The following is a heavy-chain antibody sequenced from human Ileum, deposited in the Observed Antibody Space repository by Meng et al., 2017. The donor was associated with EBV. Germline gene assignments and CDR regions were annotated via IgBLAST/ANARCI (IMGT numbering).Heavy chain of an antibody. Sequence: QLHLWQFGGAVKRLWGSVMVSCKASGYTFTSYGISWVRQAPGQGLEWMGWISAYNGNTNYAQNLQGRGTMTTDTSTSTAYMELRSLRSDDAAVYYCARDPSNTSGRYDFFDYWGQGTLVTVAS. J-gene: IGHJ4*02. CDR3: ARDPSNTSGRYDFFDY. V-gene: IGHV1-18*01. CDR1: GYTFTSYG. CDR2: ISAYNGNT. D-gene: IGHD6-19*01.